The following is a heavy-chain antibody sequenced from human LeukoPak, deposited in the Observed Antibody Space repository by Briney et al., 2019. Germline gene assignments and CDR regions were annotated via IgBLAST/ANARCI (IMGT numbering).Heavy chain of an antibody. CDR3: ARHGGHYQSDD. CDR2: IYYSGST. J-gene: IGHJ4*02. CDR1: GGSISSSTYY. V-gene: IGHV4-39*07. Sequence: PSETLSLTCTVSGGSISSSTYYWGWIRQPPGKGLEWIATIYYSGSTYYNPSLKSRFTISVDTSKNQFSLKLNSVTAADTAVYYCARHGGHYQSDDWGQGTLVTVSS. D-gene: IGHD2-21*01.